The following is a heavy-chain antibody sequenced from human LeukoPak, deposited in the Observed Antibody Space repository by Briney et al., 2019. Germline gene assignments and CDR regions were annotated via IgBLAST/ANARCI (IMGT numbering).Heavy chain of an antibody. CDR2: ISPNADRT. CDR3: AIMHGYYDGSGYWDQ. CDR1: GFTFGSYA. D-gene: IGHD3-22*01. Sequence: GGSLRLSCAASGFTFGSYAMSWVRQAPGKGLEWVSFISPNADRTSKADSVEGRFTISRDNPRNTLYLQMNSLRDDDTAVYYCAIMHGYYDGSGYWDQWGQGTLVTVSS. J-gene: IGHJ4*02. V-gene: IGHV3-23*01.